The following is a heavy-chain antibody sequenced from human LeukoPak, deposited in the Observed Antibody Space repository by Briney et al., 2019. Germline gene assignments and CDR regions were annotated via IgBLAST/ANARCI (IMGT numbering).Heavy chain of an antibody. J-gene: IGHJ2*01. CDR3: ARNPPTIFGHFDL. D-gene: IGHD3-9*01. CDR1: GDSISTLNYY. V-gene: IGHV4-61*02. CDR2: IYSSGST. Sequence: SETLSLTRTVSGDSISTLNYYWSWIRQPAGKGLEWIGRIYSSGSTNYNPSLKSRVTISVDTSKNQFYLKMNSVTAADTAVYYCARNPPTIFGHFDLWGRGTLVTVSS.